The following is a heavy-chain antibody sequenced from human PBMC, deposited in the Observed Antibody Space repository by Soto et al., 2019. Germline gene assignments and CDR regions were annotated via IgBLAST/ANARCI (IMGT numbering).Heavy chain of an antibody. V-gene: IGHV1-58*02. CDR3: AAVHSYYGDSLFDY. D-gene: IGHD4-17*01. CDR1: GFTFTSSA. J-gene: IGHJ4*02. CDR2: IVVGSGNT. Sequence: QMQLVQSGPEVKKPGTSVKVSCKASGFTFTSSAMQWVRQARGQRLEWIGWIVVGSGNTNYAQKFKERVTXXRXMXRSTAYMELSSLRSEDTAVYYCAAVHSYYGDSLFDYWGQGTLVTVSS.